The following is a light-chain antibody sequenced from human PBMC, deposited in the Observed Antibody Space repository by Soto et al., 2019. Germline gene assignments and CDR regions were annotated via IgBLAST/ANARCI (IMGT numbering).Light chain of an antibody. J-gene: IGKJ2*02. CDR2: GAS. CDR1: QSVSSSY. V-gene: IGKV3-20*01. Sequence: EIVLTQSPGTLSLSPGERATLSCRASQSVSSSYLAWYRQKPGQAPRLLIYGASSRATGIPDRVSGSGSVTDFTLTISRLEPEDSAVYYCQQYGSSPCTFGQGTKLQIK. CDR3: QQYGSSPCT.